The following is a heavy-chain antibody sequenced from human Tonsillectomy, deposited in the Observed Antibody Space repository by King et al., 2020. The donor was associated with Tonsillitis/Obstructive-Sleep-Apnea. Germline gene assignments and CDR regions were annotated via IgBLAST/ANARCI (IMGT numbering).Heavy chain of an antibody. CDR1: GGSTSGGGYY. V-gene: IGHV4-31*03. CDR3: AVEKGYCSSTICYSRYYYMDV. J-gene: IGHJ6*03. CDR2: IYYSGST. D-gene: IGHD2-2*01. Sequence: QLQESGPGLVKPSQTLSLTCTVSGGSTSGGGYYWSWIRQHPGKGLEGIGYIYYSGSTYYNPSLKGRVTISVDTSKNQFSLKLSSVTAADTAVYYCAVEKGYCSSTICYSRYYYMDVWGKGTTVTVSS.